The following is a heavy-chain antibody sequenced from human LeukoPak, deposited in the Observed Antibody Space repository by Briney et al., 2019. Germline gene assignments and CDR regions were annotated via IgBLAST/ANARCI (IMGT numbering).Heavy chain of an antibody. CDR3: ARDSCSGGSCKEREAFDI. CDR2: INPNSGGT. J-gene: IGHJ3*02. V-gene: IGHV1-2*02. Sequence: ASVKVSCKASGYTFTGYYMHWVRQAPGQGLEWMGWINPNSGGTNYAQKFQGRVTMTRDTSISTAYMELGRLRSDDTAVYYCARDSCSGGSCKEREAFDIWGQGTMVTVSS. CDR1: GYTFTGYY. D-gene: IGHD2-15*01.